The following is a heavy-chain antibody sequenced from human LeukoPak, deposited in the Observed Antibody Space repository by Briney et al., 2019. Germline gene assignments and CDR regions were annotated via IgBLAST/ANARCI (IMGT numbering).Heavy chain of an antibody. CDR1: GFTFSSYA. V-gene: IGHV3-23*01. J-gene: IGHJ4*02. CDR2: ISKSGDST. D-gene: IGHD6-19*01. CDR3: AKLSGWTGWFFDY. Sequence: QAGGSLRLSCAASGFTFSSYAMNWVRQAPGKGLEWVSAISKSGDSTYYADSVKGRFTISRDNSKNTIYLQMNSLRVEDTAVYYCAKLSGWTGWFFDYWGQGTVVTVSS.